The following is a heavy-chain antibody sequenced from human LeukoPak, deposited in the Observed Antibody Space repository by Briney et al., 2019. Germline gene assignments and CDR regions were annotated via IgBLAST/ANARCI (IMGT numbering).Heavy chain of an antibody. CDR1: GGSISSGGYY. V-gene: IGHV4-31*03. Sequence: SQTLSLTCTVSGGSISSGGYYWSWIRQHPGKGLEWIGYIYYSGSTYYSPSLKSRVTISVDTSKNQFSLKLSSVTAADTAVYYCARVRTYSYGSMFDYWGQGTLVTVSS. CDR2: IYYSGST. J-gene: IGHJ4*02. D-gene: IGHD5-18*01. CDR3: ARVRTYSYGSMFDY.